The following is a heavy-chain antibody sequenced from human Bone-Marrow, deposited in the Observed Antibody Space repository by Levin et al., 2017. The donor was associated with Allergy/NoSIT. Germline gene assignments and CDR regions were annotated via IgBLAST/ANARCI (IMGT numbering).Heavy chain of an antibody. Sequence: QSGGSLRLSCVASGFTFSGSTMHWVRQAPGKGLEWVGRIKSKTHGYATGYAASVKGRFTISRDDSRNTVYLQMNSLKSDDTAVYFCSSRHWNYNILTDSWGQGTLVSVSS. V-gene: IGHV3-73*01. CDR1: GFTFSGST. CDR3: SSRHWNYNILTDS. CDR2: IKSKTHGYAT. J-gene: IGHJ5*02. D-gene: IGHD3-9*01.